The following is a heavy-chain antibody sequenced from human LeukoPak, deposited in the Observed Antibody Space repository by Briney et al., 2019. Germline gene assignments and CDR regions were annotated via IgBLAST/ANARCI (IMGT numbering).Heavy chain of an antibody. Sequence: GRSLRLSCAASGFTFSSYSMNWVRQAPGKGLEWVSYISSSSSTIYYADSVKGRFTISRDNAKNSLYLQMNSLRAEDTAVYYCARVYSGSYPYYFDYWGQGTLVTVSS. CDR3: ARVYSGSYPYYFDY. J-gene: IGHJ4*02. CDR2: ISSSSSTI. CDR1: GFTFSSYS. D-gene: IGHD1-26*01. V-gene: IGHV3-48*01.